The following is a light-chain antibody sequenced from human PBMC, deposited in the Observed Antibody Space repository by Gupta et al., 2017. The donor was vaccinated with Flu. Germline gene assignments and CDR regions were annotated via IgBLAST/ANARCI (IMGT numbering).Light chain of an antibody. Sequence: SVSASVGDRVTITCRASQGISSWLAWYQQKPWKAPKLLIYAASSLQRGVTSRFSGSGAGTDFXLTISSXQPEDFESYYCQQANSVHPRSTFGXGTKMEIK. CDR3: QQANSVHPRST. J-gene: IGKJ2*01. CDR1: QGISSW. V-gene: IGKV1-12*01. CDR2: AAS.